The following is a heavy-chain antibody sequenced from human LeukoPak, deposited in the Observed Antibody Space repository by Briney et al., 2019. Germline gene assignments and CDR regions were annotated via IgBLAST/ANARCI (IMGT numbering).Heavy chain of an antibody. Sequence: ASVKVSCKASGYTFTSYDINWVRQATGQGLKWMGRMNPNSGNTGYAQKFQGRVTMTRNTSISTAYMELSSLRSEDTAVYYCARGSGRKYCSGGSCYSGWFDPWGQGTLVTVSS. CDR1: GYTFTSYD. CDR2: MNPNSGNT. CDR3: ARGSGRKYCSGGSCYSGWFDP. J-gene: IGHJ5*02. V-gene: IGHV1-8*01. D-gene: IGHD2-15*01.